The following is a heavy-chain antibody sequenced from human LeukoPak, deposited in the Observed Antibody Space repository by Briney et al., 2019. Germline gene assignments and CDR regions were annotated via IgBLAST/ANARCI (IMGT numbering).Heavy chain of an antibody. CDR3: ARDGTSTDDY. D-gene: IGHD2-2*01. Sequence: ASVKVSFKTSGYTFSNFGINWVRQAPGQGLEWMGWISGNNDNPNYEQKFQGRFTVTTDSSTSTAYMELRNLTFDDTAVYYCARDGTSTDDYWGQGTLVTVSS. J-gene: IGHJ4*02. CDR1: GYTFSNFG. CDR2: ISGNNDNP. V-gene: IGHV1-18*01.